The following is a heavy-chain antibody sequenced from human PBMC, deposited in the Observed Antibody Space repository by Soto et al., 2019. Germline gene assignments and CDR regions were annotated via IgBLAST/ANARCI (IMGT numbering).Heavy chain of an antibody. Sequence: QVQLVQSGAEVKKPGSSVKVSCKASGGTFSSYAISWVRQAPGQGLEWMGGSIPIFGTANYAQKFQGRVTITADESTSTAYMELSSLRSEDTAVYYCAGGIGGSPHIYYYYGMDVWGQGTTVTVSS. CDR3: AGGIGGSPHIYYYYGMDV. V-gene: IGHV1-69*01. CDR2: SIPIFGTA. J-gene: IGHJ6*02. CDR1: GGTFSSYA. D-gene: IGHD2-15*01.